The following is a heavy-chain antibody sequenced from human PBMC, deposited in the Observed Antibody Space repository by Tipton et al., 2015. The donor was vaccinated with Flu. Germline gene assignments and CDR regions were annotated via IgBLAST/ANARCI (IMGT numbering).Heavy chain of an antibody. J-gene: IGHJ6*02. CDR1: GGSINRSHYY. Sequence: TLSLTCTVSGGSINRSHYYWGWIRQPPGKRLEWIGSIYHSGSTFYHPSLKSRVTISVDTSKNQFSLKLSSVTAADTAVYYCARDGGVGSGWSYSGGNYYYGMDVWGQGTTVIVSS. CDR3: ARDGGVGSGWSYSGGNYYYGMDV. CDR2: IYHSGST. D-gene: IGHD6-19*01. V-gene: IGHV4-39*07.